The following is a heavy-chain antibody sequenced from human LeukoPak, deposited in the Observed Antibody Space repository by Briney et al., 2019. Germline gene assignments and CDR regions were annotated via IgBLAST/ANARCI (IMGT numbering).Heavy chain of an antibody. CDR2: ISAYNGNT. CDR1: GGTFSSYA. J-gene: IGHJ6*04. V-gene: IGHV1-18*01. D-gene: IGHD3-10*01. CDR3: ARDRGSGSYYSPDYYYYGMDV. Sequence: ASVKVSCKASGGTFSSYAISWVRQAPGQGLEWMGWISAYNGNTNYAQKLQGRVTMTTDTSTSTAYMELRSLRSDDTAVYYCARDRGSGSYYSPDYYYYGMDVWGKGTTVTVSS.